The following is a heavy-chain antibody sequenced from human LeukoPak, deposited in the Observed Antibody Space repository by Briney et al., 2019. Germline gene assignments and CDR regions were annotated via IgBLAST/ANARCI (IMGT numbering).Heavy chain of an antibody. CDR3: ARGDSSRSYPDY. Sequence: SSETLSLTCTVSGGSISSYYWSWIRQPPGKGLEWIGYIYYSGSTNYNPSLKSRVTISVDTSKNQFSLRLTSVTAADTAVYFCARGDSSRSYPDYWGQGILLTVSS. V-gene: IGHV4-59*01. D-gene: IGHD1-26*01. J-gene: IGHJ4*02. CDR1: GGSISSYY. CDR2: IYYSGST.